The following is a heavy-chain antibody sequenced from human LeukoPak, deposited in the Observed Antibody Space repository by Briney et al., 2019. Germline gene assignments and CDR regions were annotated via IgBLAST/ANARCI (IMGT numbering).Heavy chain of an antibody. D-gene: IGHD4-17*01. Sequence: GGSLRLSCAASGFTFSSYAMSWVRQAPGKGLEWVSAISGSGGSTYYADSVKGRFTISRDNSKNTLYLQMDSLRAEDTAVYYCAKDQDGDYAPIDYWGQGTLVTVSS. CDR3: AKDQDGDYAPIDY. V-gene: IGHV3-23*01. CDR1: GFTFSSYA. CDR2: ISGSGGST. J-gene: IGHJ4*02.